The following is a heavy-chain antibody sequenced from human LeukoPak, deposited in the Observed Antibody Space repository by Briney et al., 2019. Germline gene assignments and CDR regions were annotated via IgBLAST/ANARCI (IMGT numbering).Heavy chain of an antibody. CDR1: GFTFIKAW. Sequence: PGGSLRLSCAASGFTFIKAWMSWVRQAPGKGREWVGRVKSKSDGGTIDYAAPVKGRFTISRDDSKNTLYLQMNSLKTEDTAVYYCTTRNAGYDSIDYWGQGTLVTVSS. CDR2: VKSKSDGGTI. V-gene: IGHV3-15*01. J-gene: IGHJ4*02. D-gene: IGHD2-2*01. CDR3: TTRNAGYDSIDY.